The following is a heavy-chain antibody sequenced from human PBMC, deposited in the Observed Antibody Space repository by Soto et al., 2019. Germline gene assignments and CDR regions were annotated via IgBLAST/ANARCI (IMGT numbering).Heavy chain of an antibody. CDR1: GFTFSSYS. CDR2: ISSSSSYI. V-gene: IGHV3-21*01. J-gene: IGHJ4*02. D-gene: IGHD3-10*01. Sequence: EVQLVESGGGLVKPGGSLRLSCAASGFTFSSYSMNWVRQAPGKGLEWVSSISSSSSYIYYADSVKGRFTISRDNAKNSLELQMNSVRAEDAAVYYCARVGRGVTNHFDYWGQGTLVTVSS. CDR3: ARVGRGVTNHFDY.